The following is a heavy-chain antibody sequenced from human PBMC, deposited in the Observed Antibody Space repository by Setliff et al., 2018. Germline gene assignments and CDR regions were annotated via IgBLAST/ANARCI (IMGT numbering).Heavy chain of an antibody. D-gene: IGHD1-26*01. CDR3: ARQVVGARIDYYYMDA. CDR1: GDSISSSSYY. V-gene: IGHV4-39*01. J-gene: IGHJ6*03. CDR2: IYYRGST. Sequence: SETLSLTCTVSGDSISSSSYYWGWIRQPPGKGLEWIGRIYYRGSTYYNPSLKSRVTISVDTSKNQFSLKLSSVTAADTAVYYCARQVVGARIDYYYMDAWGKGTTVTVSS.